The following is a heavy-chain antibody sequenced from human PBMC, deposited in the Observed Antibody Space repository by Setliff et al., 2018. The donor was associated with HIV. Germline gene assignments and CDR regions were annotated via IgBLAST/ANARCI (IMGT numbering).Heavy chain of an antibody. CDR1: GFTFDDYG. CDR2: INWNGGST. CDR3: ARGPGARITMVRGVKDY. D-gene: IGHD3-10*01. J-gene: IGHJ4*02. V-gene: IGHV3-20*04. Sequence: GGSLRLSCAASGFTFDDYGMSWVRQAPGKGLEWVSGINWNGGSTGYADSVKGRFTISRDNAKNSLYLQMNSLRAEDTALYYCARGPGARITMVRGVKDYWGQGTLVTVSS.